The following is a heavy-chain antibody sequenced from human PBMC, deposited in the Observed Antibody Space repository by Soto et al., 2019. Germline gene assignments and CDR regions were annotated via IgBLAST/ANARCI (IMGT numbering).Heavy chain of an antibody. J-gene: IGHJ6*02. V-gene: IGHV3-23*01. D-gene: IGHD2-2*01. CDR3: AKDSVVVPAAYYYYGMDV. CDR2: ISGSGGST. Sequence: PGGSLRLSCAASGFTFSSYAMSWVRQAPGKGLEWVSAISGSGGSTYYADSVKGRFTISRDNSKNTLYLQMNSLRAEDTAVYYCAKDSVVVPAAYYYYGMDVWGQGTTVTVSS. CDR1: GFTFSSYA.